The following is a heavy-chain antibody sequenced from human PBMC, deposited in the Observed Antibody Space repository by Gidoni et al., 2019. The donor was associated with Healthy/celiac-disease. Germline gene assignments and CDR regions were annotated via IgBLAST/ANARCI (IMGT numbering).Heavy chain of an antibody. CDR3: ARVMGYCTNGVCYTGDY. CDR2: ISSSSSTI. D-gene: IGHD2-8*01. V-gene: IGHV3-48*02. J-gene: IGHJ4*02. Sequence: EVQLVESGGGLVQPGGSLRLSCAASGFTFSSYSMNWVRQAPGKGLEWVSYISSSSSTIYYADSVKGRFTISRDNAKNSLYLQMNSLRDEDTAVYYCARVMGYCTNGVCYTGDYWGQGTLVTVSS. CDR1: GFTFSSYS.